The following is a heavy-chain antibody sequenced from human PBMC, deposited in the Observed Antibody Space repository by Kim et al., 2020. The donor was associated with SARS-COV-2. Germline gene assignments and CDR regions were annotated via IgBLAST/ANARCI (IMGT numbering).Heavy chain of an antibody. V-gene: IGHV3-73*01. J-gene: IGHJ4*02. CDR3: TTTLGYCSGGSCYRPDY. Sequence: GGSLRLSCAASGFTFSGSAMHWVRQASGKGLEWVGRIRSKANSYATAYAASVKGRFTISRDDSKNTAYLQMNSLKTEDTAVYYCTTTLGYCSGGSCYRPDYWGQGTLVTVSS. CDR2: IRSKANSYAT. D-gene: IGHD2-15*01. CDR1: GFTFSGSA.